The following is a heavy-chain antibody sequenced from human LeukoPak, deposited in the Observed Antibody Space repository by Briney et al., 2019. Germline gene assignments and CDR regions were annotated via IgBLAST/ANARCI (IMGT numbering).Heavy chain of an antibody. D-gene: IGHD6-25*01. J-gene: IGHJ4*02. CDR1: GYTFTGYY. Sequence: ASVKVSCKASGYTFTGYYMHWVRQAPGQGLEWMGWINPNSGGTNYAQKFQGRVTITADKSTSTAYMELSSLRSEDTAVYYCARSSGIRLPDDYWGQGTLVTVSS. V-gene: IGHV1-2*02. CDR2: INPNSGGT. CDR3: ARSSGIRLPDDY.